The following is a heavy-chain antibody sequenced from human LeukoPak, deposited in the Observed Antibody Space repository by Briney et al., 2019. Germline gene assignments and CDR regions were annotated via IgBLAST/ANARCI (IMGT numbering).Heavy chain of an antibody. V-gene: IGHV3-53*01. CDR2: IYSGGST. D-gene: IGHD5-24*01. CDR1: GFTVSSNY. Sequence: GGSLRLSCAASGFTVSSNYMTWVRQAPGKGLGWVSVIYSGGSTDYADSVKGRFTISRDESKNTVYVQMSSLRTEDTAVYYCASGSKDDYYYGMDVWGQGTTVTVSS. CDR3: ASGSKDDYYYGMDV. J-gene: IGHJ6*02.